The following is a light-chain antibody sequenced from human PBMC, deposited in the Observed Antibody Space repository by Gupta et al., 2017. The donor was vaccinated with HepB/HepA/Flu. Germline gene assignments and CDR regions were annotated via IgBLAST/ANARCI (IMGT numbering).Light chain of an antibody. CDR1: QSLLHSNGYNY. CDR3: RQDLPTFT. Sequence: DIVMTQSPLSLPVTPGEPASISCRSSQSLLHSNGYNYLDWYLQKPGQSPQLLIYLGSKRASGVPDRFSGSGSGKDFTLKSSRGEDEDGGVYYCRQDLPTFTFGQGTKVEIK. V-gene: IGKV2-28*01. CDR2: LGS. J-gene: IGKJ1*01.